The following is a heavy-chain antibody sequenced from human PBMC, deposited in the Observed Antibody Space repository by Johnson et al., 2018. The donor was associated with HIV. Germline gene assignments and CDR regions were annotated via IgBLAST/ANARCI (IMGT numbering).Heavy chain of an antibody. CDR1: GFTFDDYA. CDR3: ANNLQQLATKDAFDI. V-gene: IGHV3-9*01. J-gene: IGHJ3*02. D-gene: IGHD6-13*01. Sequence: VQLVESGGGLVQPGRSLRLSCAASGFTFDDYAMHWVRQAPGKGLEWVSGINWNGGSTGYADSVKGRFTISRDNAKNSLYLQMNSLRAEDTALYYCANNLQQLATKDAFDIWGQGTMVTVSS. CDR2: INWNGGST.